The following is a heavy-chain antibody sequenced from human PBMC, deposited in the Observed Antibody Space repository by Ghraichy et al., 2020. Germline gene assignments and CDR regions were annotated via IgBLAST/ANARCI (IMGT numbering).Heavy chain of an antibody. J-gene: IGHJ4*02. Sequence: LSLTCAASGFDFSNYEMNWVRQAPGKGLEWISYIFGSSSIIRYADSVKGRFAVSRDNAKNSLYLQMNSLRADDTAVYYCARDHDYSFDYWGQGTLVTVSS. D-gene: IGHD1-1*01. CDR1: GFDFSNYE. V-gene: IGHV3-48*03. CDR2: IFGSSSII. CDR3: ARDHDYSFDY.